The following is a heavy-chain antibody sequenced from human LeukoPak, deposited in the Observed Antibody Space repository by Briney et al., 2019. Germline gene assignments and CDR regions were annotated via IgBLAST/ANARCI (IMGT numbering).Heavy chain of an antibody. CDR3: ASREVLWFGELRDY. CDR1: GFTFSSCW. CDR2: IKQDGSEK. J-gene: IGHJ4*02. D-gene: IGHD3-10*01. Sequence: GGSLRLSCAASGFTFSSCWISWVRQAPGQGLERVANIKQDGSEKYYVDSVKGRFTISRDNAKNSLYLQMNSLRAEDTAVYYCASREVLWFGELRDYWGQGTLVTVSS. V-gene: IGHV3-7*01.